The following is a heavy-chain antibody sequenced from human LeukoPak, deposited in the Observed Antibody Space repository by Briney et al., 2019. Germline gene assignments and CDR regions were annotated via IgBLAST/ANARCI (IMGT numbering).Heavy chain of an antibody. CDR1: GFTFSSYA. CDR3: AKEDGYIGVPQWVN. D-gene: IGHD5-18*01. V-gene: IGHV3-30-3*01. J-gene: IGHJ4*02. Sequence: QPGRSLRLSCAASGFTFSSYAMHWVRQAPGKGLEWVAVISYDGSNKYYADSVKGRFTISRDNSKNTLYLQMNSLRAEDTAVYYCAKEDGYIGVPQWVNSGQGTLVTVSS. CDR2: ISYDGSNK.